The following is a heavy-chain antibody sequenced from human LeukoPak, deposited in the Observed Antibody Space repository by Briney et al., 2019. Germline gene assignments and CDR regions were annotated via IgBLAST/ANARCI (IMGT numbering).Heavy chain of an antibody. J-gene: IGHJ4*02. D-gene: IGHD3-22*01. V-gene: IGHV1-24*01. Sequence: ASVKVSCKVSGYTLTELSMHWVRQAPGKGLEWMGGFDPEDGETIYAQKFQGRVTMTEDTSTDTAYMELSSLRSEDTAVYYCAKEAYYYDSSGYRYPGDYWGQGTLVTVSS. CDR1: GYTLTELS. CDR3: AKEAYYYDSSGYRYPGDY. CDR2: FDPEDGET.